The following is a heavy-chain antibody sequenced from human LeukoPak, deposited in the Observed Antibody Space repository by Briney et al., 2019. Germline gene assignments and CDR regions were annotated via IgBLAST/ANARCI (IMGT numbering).Heavy chain of an antibody. CDR1: GFTFSSYA. J-gene: IGHJ4*02. CDR2: ISGSGGGT. CDR3: AKVNYDSSGYYPYFDY. Sequence: QPGGSLRLSCAASGFTFSSYAMSWVRQAPGKGLEWVSAISGSGGGTYYADSVKGRFTISRDNSKNTLYLQMNNLRAEDTAVYSCAKVNYDSSGYYPYFDYWGQGTLVTVSS. V-gene: IGHV3-23*01. D-gene: IGHD3-22*01.